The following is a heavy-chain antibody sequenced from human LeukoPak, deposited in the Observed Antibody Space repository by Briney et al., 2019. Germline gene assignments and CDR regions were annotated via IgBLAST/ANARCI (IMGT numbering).Heavy chain of an antibody. D-gene: IGHD3-16*01. CDR1: GYTFTGYY. Sequence: ASVKVSCKASGYTFTGYYMHWVRQAPGQELEWMGWINPNSGDTRYAQRFQARVTMTRDTSISTAYMELGSLRSDDTAVYYCAREGDWFDPWGQGTLVTVSS. J-gene: IGHJ5*02. CDR2: INPNSGDT. CDR3: AREGDWFDP. V-gene: IGHV1-2*02.